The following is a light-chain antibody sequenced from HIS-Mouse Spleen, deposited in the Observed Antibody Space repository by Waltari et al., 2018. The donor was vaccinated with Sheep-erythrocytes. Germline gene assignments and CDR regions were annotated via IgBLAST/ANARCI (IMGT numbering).Light chain of an antibody. Sequence: EIVMTQSPATLSVSPGERATLSCRASQSVSSNLAWYQQKPGQAPRLLIYGAPTRATGIPARFSGSGSGTEFTLTISSMQSEDFAVYYCHQYNNWPPGTFGQGTKLEIK. CDR1: QSVSSN. J-gene: IGKJ2*02. CDR2: GAP. CDR3: HQYNNWPPGT. V-gene: IGKV3-15*01.